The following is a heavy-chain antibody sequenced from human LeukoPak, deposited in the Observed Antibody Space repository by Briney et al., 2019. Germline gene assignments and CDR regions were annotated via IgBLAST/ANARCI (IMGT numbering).Heavy chain of an antibody. V-gene: IGHV4-39*01. J-gene: IGHJ4*02. CDR3: ASWHDYSNYWRY. Sequence: ASETLSLTCTVSGGSISSSSYYWGWIRQPPGKGLEWIGSIYYSGSTYYNPSLKSRVTISVDTSKNQFSLKLSSVTAADTAVYYCASWHDYSNYWRYWGQGTLVTVSS. CDR2: IYYSGST. D-gene: IGHD4-11*01. CDR1: GGSISSSSYY.